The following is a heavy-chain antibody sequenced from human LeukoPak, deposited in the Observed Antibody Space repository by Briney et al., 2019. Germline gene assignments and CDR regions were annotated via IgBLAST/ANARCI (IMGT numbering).Heavy chain of an antibody. D-gene: IGHD3-3*01. Sequence: GGSLRLSCAASGFTFSSYWLSWVRQAPGKGLEWVANMNHNGSEKYYVDSVKGRFTISRDNAKNSLFLQMNSLRAEDTAVYYCARDLRSVSRYDVFDIWGLGTMVTVSS. V-gene: IGHV3-7*03. CDR3: ARDLRSVSRYDVFDI. CDR2: MNHNGSEK. J-gene: IGHJ3*02. CDR1: GFTFSSYW.